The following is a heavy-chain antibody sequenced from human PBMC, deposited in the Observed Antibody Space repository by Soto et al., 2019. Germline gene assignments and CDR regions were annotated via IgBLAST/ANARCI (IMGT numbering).Heavy chain of an antibody. V-gene: IGHV3-21*01. Sequence: EVRLVESGGGLVKPGESLSLSCPASGFSVSDYSMSWVRQAPGKGLEWVSLIGAVSNYIYYADSVKGRFTISRDAARNSLYLQMDSLRAEDAAVYYCARQRGNRWCHDYWGQGTLVTVSS. CDR1: GFSVSDYS. CDR3: ARQRGNRWCHDY. CDR2: IGAVSNYI. D-gene: IGHD2-21*01. J-gene: IGHJ4*02.